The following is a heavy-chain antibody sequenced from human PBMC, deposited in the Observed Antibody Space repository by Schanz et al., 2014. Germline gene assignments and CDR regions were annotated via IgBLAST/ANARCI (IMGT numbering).Heavy chain of an antibody. CDR1: GFTFKNYG. D-gene: IGHD3-10*01. CDR2: IPFDASNK. Sequence: QLQLVESGGGVVQPGGSLKLSCVASGFTFKNYGIHWVRQALGKGLEWLTFIPFDASNKYYADSVKGRFTISRDNSKNTVYLQMNSLRAEDTAVYYCAKAITMVRGVIRFFDYWGQGTLVTVSS. J-gene: IGHJ4*02. V-gene: IGHV3-30*02. CDR3: AKAITMVRGVIRFFDY.